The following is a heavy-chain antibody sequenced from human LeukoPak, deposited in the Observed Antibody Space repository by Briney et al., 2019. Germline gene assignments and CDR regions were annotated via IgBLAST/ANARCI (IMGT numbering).Heavy chain of an antibody. J-gene: IGHJ4*02. D-gene: IGHD3-22*01. Sequence: ASVKVSCKASGYTFTSYTMHWVRQAPGQGLEWMGWIATNAGNPTYAQGFTGRFVFSLDTSVTTAYLQISSLKAEDTAVYYCARYYYDSRGYPQFDYWGQGTLVTVSS. CDR3: ARYYYDSRGYPQFDY. CDR2: IATNAGNP. V-gene: IGHV7-4-1*02. CDR1: GYTFTSYT.